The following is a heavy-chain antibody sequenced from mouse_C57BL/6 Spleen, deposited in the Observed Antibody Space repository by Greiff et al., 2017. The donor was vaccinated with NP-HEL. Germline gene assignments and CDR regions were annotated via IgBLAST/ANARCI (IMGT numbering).Heavy chain of an antibody. Sequence: VQLQQSGAELARPGASVKMSCKASGYTFTSYTMHWVKQRPGQGLEWIGYINPSSGYTKYNQKFKDKATLTADKSSSTAYMQLSSLTSEDSAVYYCARGFYDYDEGWDYWGQGTTLTVSS. CDR2: INPSSGYT. CDR1: GYTFTSYT. D-gene: IGHD2-4*01. J-gene: IGHJ2*01. V-gene: IGHV1-4*01. CDR3: ARGFYDYDEGWDY.